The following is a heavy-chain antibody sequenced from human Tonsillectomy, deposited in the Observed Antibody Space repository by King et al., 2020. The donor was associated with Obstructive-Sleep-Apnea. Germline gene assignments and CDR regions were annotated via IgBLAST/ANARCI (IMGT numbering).Heavy chain of an antibody. V-gene: IGHV3-72*01. CDR1: GFTFSDHY. D-gene: IGHD1-26*01. CDR2: TRNKANSYTT. J-gene: IGHJ3*02. CDR3: ARGGWELRDAFDI. Sequence: VQLVESGGGLVQPGGSLRLSCAASGFTFSDHYMDWVRQAPGKGLEWVGRTRNKANSYTTEYAASVKGRFTISRDDSKNSLYLQMNSLKTEDTAVYYCARGGWELRDAFDIWGQGTMVTVSS.